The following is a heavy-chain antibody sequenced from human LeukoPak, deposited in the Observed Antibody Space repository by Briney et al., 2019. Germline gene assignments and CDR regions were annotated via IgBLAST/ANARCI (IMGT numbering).Heavy chain of an antibody. D-gene: IGHD1-1*01. J-gene: IGHJ1*01. CDR2: INADNGNT. CDR1: GYTFNSHP. Sequence: GASVKVPCKASGYTFNSHPMHWVRQAPGQRLEWMGWINADNGNTRYSQKLQGRVTITRDTSANTAYMEPSGLRSDDTAVYYCAREAGTNWIFGEYFPFWGQGTLVTVSA. CDR3: AREAGTNWIFGEYFPF. V-gene: IGHV1-3*01.